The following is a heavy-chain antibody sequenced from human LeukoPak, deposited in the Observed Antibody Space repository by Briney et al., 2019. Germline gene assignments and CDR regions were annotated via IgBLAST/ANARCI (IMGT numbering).Heavy chain of an antibody. D-gene: IGHD2-21*01. J-gene: IGHJ4*02. CDR3: VVVSYCAVDCYDY. Sequence: PGGSLRLSCAASGFTFTNYAMSWVRQAPGKGLEWVSAISGSGGRTYYADSVRGRFTISRDNSKSTVYVQMSSLRAGDTAVYFCVVVSYCAVDCYDYWGQGTLVTVSS. CDR1: GFTFTNYA. V-gene: IGHV3-23*01. CDR2: ISGSGGRT.